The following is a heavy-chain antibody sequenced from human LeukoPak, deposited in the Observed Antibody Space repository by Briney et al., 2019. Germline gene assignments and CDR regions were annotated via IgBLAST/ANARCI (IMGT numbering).Heavy chain of an antibody. V-gene: IGHV1-3*01. J-gene: IGHJ4*02. CDR1: GYTFTSYA. CDR2: INAGNGNT. D-gene: IGHD3-10*01. CDR3: ARDPVWFGELLSPLY. Sequence: ASVKVSCKASGYTFTSYAMHWVRQAPGQRLEWMGWINAGNGNTKYSQKFQGRVTITRDTSASTAYMELSSLRSEDTAVYYCARDPVWFGELLSPLYWGQGTLVTVFS.